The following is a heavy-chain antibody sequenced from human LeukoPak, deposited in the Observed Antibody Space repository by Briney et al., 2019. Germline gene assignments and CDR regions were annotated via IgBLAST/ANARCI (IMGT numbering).Heavy chain of an antibody. CDR3: ASLSYYDLSGYFY. Sequence: ASVKVSCKASGYTFTNHDISWVRQASGQGLEWMGWMNPKSGNTGYLQKFQGRVTMTRDTSMSTAFMELSSLTSEDTAVYYCASLSYYDLSGYFYWGQGTLVTVSS. CDR1: GYTFTNHD. V-gene: IGHV1-8*01. D-gene: IGHD3-22*01. J-gene: IGHJ4*02. CDR2: MNPKSGNT.